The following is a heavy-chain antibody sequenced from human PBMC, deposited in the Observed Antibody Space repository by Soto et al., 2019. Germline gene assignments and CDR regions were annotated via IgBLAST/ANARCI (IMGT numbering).Heavy chain of an antibody. CDR1: GYTFTSYG. CDR3: ARGGYFDSSNYLAY. V-gene: IGHV1-3*01. CDR2: INPGNGNT. Sequence: ASVKVSCRASGYTFTSYGINWVRQAPGRGLEWMGWINPGNGNTKYSQQFQGRVIIDRDTSASTAYMELSSLRPEDTAVYYCARGGYFDSSNYLAYWGLGTLVTVSS. D-gene: IGHD3-22*01. J-gene: IGHJ4*02.